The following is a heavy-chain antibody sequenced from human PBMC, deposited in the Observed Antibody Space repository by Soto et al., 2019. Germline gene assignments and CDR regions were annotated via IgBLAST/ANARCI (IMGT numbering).Heavy chain of an antibody. CDR2: ISSSSSYI. CDR1: GFTFSSYS. V-gene: IGHV3-21*01. D-gene: IGHD6-6*01. CDR3: ARGGSSSFYYYGMDV. Sequence: GGSLRLSCAASGFTFSSYSMNWVRQAPGKGLEWVSSISSSSSYIYYADSVKGRSTISRDNAKNSLYLQMNSLRAEDTAVYYCARGGSSSFYYYGMDVWGQGTTVTVSS. J-gene: IGHJ6*02.